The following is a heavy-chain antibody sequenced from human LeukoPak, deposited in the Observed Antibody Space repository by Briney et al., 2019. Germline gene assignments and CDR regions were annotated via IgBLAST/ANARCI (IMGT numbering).Heavy chain of an antibody. D-gene: IGHD6-13*01. CDR1: GYTFTDYY. J-gene: IGHJ5*02. CDR2: INPNSGGT. CDR3: ARAGSSWSNWIDP. Sequence: ASVKVSCKASGYTFTDYYMHWVRQAPGQGLEWMGWINPNSGGTKYAQKFQGRATMTRATSISTAYMELSRLRSDDTAVYYCARAGSSWSNWIDPWGQGTLVTVSS. V-gene: IGHV1-2*02.